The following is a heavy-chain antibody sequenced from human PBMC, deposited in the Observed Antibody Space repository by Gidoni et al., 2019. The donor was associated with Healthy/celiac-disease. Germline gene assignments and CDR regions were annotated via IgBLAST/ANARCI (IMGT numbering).Heavy chain of an antibody. Sequence: GLEWIGSIYYSGSTYYNPSLKSRVTISVDTSKNQFSLKLSSVTAADTAVYYCARHTKDIVVVVAATPGAFDIWGQGTMVTVSS. CDR3: ARHTKDIVVVVAATPGAFDI. CDR2: IYYSGST. V-gene: IGHV4-39*01. J-gene: IGHJ3*02. D-gene: IGHD2-15*01.